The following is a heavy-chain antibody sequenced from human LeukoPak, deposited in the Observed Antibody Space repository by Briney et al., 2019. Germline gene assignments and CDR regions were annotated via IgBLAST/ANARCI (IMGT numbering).Heavy chain of an antibody. CDR2: VYSSGRT. J-gene: IGHJ4*02. CDR3: ARLLVGDYGDYAPN. CDR1: GVSISTTTYY. V-gene: IGHV4-39*01. Sequence: SETLSLTCTVSGVSISTTTYYWGWIRQPPGKGLEWIGSVYSSGRTYYHPSLKSRVTISVDTSKKQFSLKLSSVTAADTAVYYCARLLVGDYGDYAPNWGQGTLVTVSS. D-gene: IGHD4-17*01.